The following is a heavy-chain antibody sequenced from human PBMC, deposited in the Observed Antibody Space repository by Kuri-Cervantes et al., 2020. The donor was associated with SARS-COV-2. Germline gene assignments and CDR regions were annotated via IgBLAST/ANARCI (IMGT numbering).Heavy chain of an antibody. CDR3: ARGVRGDRGNWFDP. D-gene: IGHD3-10*02. V-gene: IGHV4-39*02. CDR1: GGSVSSSSFY. CDR2: IYSSGGT. J-gene: IGHJ5*02. Sequence: SETLSLTCTVSGGSVSSSSFYWAWIRQPPGKGLEWIGSIYSSGGTTYNPSLRSRVTVSADTSKNQFSLKVNSVTAADTAVYYCARGVRGDRGNWFDPWGQGTLVTVSS.